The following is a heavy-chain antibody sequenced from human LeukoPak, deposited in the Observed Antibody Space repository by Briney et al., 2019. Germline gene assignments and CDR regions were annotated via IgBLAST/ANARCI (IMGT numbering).Heavy chain of an antibody. CDR2: IKQDGSEK. V-gene: IGHV3-7*01. CDR3: AGGYYAMDV. J-gene: IGHJ6*02. CDR1: GFTFNTYW. Sequence: GGSLRLSCEASGFTFNTYWMNWVRRAPGKGLEWVAYIKQDGSEKNYVDSVKGRFTISRDNAKNSLYLQMNSLRAEDTAVYYCAGGYYAMDVWGQGTTVTVSS.